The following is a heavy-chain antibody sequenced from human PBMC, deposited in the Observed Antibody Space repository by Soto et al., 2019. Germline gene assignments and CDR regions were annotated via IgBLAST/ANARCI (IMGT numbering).Heavy chain of an antibody. Sequence: ASVKVSFKASGYSLTSYDISWGRRASGQGLEWMGWMNPNSGNTGYAQKCRGRVTMTRNTSISTAYMELSSLRSEDTAVYYCARVYDVGSGYLSWFDPWGQGTLVRVSS. V-gene: IGHV1-8*01. D-gene: IGHD3-3*01. CDR3: ARVYDVGSGYLSWFDP. J-gene: IGHJ5*02. CDR2: MNPNSGNT. CDR1: GYSLTSYD.